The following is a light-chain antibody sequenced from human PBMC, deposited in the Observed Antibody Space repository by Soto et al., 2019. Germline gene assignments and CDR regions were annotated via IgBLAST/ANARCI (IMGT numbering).Light chain of an antibody. Sequence: IALTQSPGTLSLSPGERGTLSCTASQTISRNFLAWYQKKPGQAPRLIIYGASTRATGIPARFSGSGSGTAFTLTISSLQSEDFAVYDCQQYNNWPPITFGQGTRREIK. V-gene: IGKV3-15*01. CDR2: GAS. CDR3: QQYNNWPPIT. CDR1: QTISRN. J-gene: IGKJ5*01.